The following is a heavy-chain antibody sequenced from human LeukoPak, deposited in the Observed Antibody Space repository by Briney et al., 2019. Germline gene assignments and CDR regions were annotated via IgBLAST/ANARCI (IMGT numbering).Heavy chain of an antibody. D-gene: IGHD1-26*01. CDR1: GFTVSGNY. J-gene: IGHJ4*02. CDR3: ASSIDLWELDY. V-gene: IGHV3-53*04. CDR2: IYSGGST. Sequence: GGSLRLSCAASGFTVSGNYMSWVRQAPGKGLEWVSVIYSGGSTYYADSVKGRFTISRHNSKNTLYLQMNSLRAEDTAVYYCASSIDLWELDYWGQGTLVTVSS.